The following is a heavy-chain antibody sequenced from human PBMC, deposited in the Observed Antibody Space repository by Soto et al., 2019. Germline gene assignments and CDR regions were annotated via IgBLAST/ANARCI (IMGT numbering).Heavy chain of an antibody. J-gene: IGHJ5*02. V-gene: IGHV1-69*01. D-gene: IGHD6-6*01. CDR1: GGTFSSYA. Sequence: QVQLVQSGAEVKKPGSSVKVSCKASGGTFSSYAISWVRQAPGQGLEWMGGIIPIFDTANYAQKFQGRVTITADESTSTAYMELSSLRSEDTAVYYCASAEYSSLWRPERTNWFDPWGQGTLVTVSS. CDR3: ASAEYSSLWRPERTNWFDP. CDR2: IIPIFDTA.